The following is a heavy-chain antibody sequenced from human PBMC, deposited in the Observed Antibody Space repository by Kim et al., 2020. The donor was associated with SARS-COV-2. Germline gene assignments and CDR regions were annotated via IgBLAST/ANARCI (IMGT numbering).Heavy chain of an antibody. CDR1: GYSFTSYW. Sequence: GESLKISCKGSGYSFTSYWIGWVRQMPGKGLEWMGIIYPGDSDTRYSPSFQGQVTISADKSISTAYLQWSSLKASDTAMYYCASSPLRQQLEFDYWGQGTLVTVSS. V-gene: IGHV5-51*01. D-gene: IGHD6-13*01. J-gene: IGHJ4*02. CDR2: IYPGDSDT. CDR3: ASSPLRQQLEFDY.